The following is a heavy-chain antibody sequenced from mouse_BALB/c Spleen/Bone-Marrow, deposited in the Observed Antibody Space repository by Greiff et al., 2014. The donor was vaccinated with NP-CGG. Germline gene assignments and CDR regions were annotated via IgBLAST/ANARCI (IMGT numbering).Heavy chain of an antibody. CDR3: ARFYYYGSSYYFDY. CDR2: ILPGSGST. V-gene: IGHV1-9*01. Sequence: VQVVESGAELMKPGASVKISCKATGYTFSSYWIEWVKQRPGRGLEWIGEILPGSGSTNYNEKFKGKATFTADTSSNTAYMQLSSLTSEDSAVYYCARFYYYGSSYYFDYWGQGTSLTVSS. CDR1: GYTFSSYW. J-gene: IGHJ2*02. D-gene: IGHD1-1*01.